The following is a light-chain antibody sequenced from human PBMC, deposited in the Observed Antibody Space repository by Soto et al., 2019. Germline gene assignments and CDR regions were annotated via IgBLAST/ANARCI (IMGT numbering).Light chain of an antibody. CDR1: SSDIGAFNH. V-gene: IGLV2-14*03. CDR2: DVI. J-gene: IGLJ1*01. Sequence: QSALTQPASMSESPGQSITISCIGTSSDIGAFNHVSWHQQHPGKAPKLIIYDVIHRPSGVSSRFSGSKTGNTASLIISGLQAEDEADYYCSSYTSSSSYVFGSGTKLTVL. CDR3: SSYTSSSSYV.